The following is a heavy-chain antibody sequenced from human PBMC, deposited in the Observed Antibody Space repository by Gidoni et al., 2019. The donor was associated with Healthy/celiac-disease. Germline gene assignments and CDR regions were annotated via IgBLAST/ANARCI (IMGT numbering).Heavy chain of an antibody. CDR1: GGSISSSSYY. D-gene: IGHD1-26*01. CDR3: ARPSLGGATCFDP. V-gene: IGHV4-39*01. J-gene: IGHJ5*02. Sequence: QLQLQESGPGLVKPSETLSLTCTVSGGSISSSSYYWGWIRQPPGKGLEWIGSIYYSGSTYYNPSLKSRVTISVDTSKNQFSLKLSSVTAADTAVYYCARPSLGGATCFDPWGQGTLVTVSS. CDR2: IYYSGST.